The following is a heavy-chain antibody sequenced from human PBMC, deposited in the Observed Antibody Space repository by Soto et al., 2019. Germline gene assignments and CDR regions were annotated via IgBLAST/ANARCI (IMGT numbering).Heavy chain of an antibody. CDR1: GGTFSSYA. V-gene: IGHV1-69*01. Sequence: QVQLVQSGAEVKKPGSSVKVSCKASGGTFSSYAISWVRQAPGQGLEWRGWVIPIFGTANYAQKFQGRLTITAAEATSIASVELGSMGAGDTGVYHCPKVRRVLDYYYVIRIEWFAPWRKGPLVPVSS. CDR3: PKVRRVLDYYYVIRIEWFAP. CDR2: VIPIFGTA. J-gene: IGHJ5*02. D-gene: IGHD3-10*02.